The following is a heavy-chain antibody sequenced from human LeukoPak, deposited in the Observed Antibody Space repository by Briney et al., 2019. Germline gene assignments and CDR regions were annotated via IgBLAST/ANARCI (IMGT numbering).Heavy chain of an antibody. CDR1: GFTFSSYS. V-gene: IGHV3-21*01. D-gene: IGHD6-19*01. CDR2: ISSSSSYI. CDR3: ARAPGYSSGWHPSRFDY. Sequence: GGSLRLSCAASGFTFSSYSMNWVRQAPGKGLEWVSSISSSSSYIYYADSVKGRFTISRDNAKNSLYLQMNSLRAEDTAVYYCARAPGYSSGWHPSRFDYWGQGTLVTVSS. J-gene: IGHJ4*02.